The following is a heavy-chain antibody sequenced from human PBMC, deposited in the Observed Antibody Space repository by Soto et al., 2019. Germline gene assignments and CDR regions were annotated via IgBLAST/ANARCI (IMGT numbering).Heavy chain of an antibody. CDR3: ARGSLRFYNASYYYYYGMDV. Sequence: SETLSLTCTVSGGSISSYYWSWIRQPAGKGLEWIGRIYTSGSTNYNPSLKSRVTMSVDTSKNQFSLKLSSVTAADTAVYYCARGSLRFYNASYYYYYGMDVWGQGTTVTVSS. CDR2: IYTSGST. CDR1: GGSISSYY. V-gene: IGHV4-4*07. J-gene: IGHJ6*02. D-gene: IGHD3-3*01.